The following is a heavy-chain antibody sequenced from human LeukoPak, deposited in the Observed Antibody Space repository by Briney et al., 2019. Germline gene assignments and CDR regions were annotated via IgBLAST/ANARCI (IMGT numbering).Heavy chain of an antibody. J-gene: IGHJ4*02. CDR2: ISPSGDIT. CDR1: GFTFSNYW. V-gene: IGHV3-23*01. Sequence: GGSLRLSCAASGFTFSNYWMHWVRQAPGKGLEWVSGISPSGDITYYADSVKGRLTISRDNSKNTLYLEVISLTAEDTAVYYCAKDDAWLRFGEWSQGTLVTVSS. D-gene: IGHD3-10*01. CDR3: AKDDAWLRFGE.